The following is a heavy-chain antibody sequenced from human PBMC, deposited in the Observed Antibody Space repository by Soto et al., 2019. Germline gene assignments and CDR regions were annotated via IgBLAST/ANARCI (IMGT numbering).Heavy chain of an antibody. CDR3: ARFERTVTTDPLDY. J-gene: IGHJ4*02. V-gene: IGHV1-18*01. CDR1: GYTFTSYG. Sequence: GASLKVSCKTSGYTFTSYGISWVRQAPGQGLEWMGWISAYNGNTNYAQKLQGRVTMTTDTSTSTAYMELRSLRSDDTAVYYCARFERTVTTDPLDYWGQGTLVTVSS. D-gene: IGHD4-17*01. CDR2: ISAYNGNT.